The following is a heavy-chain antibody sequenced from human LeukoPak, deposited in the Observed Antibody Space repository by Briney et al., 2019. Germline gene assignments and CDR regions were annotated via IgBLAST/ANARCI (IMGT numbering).Heavy chain of an antibody. Sequence: PGGSLRLSCAGSGCSFSNYWMSWVRQAPGKGLEWVASIKEDGTETYSVDSVKGRFTISRDNTKKALYLQMNSLRAADTAVYYCARGGKIHTYNWFDPWGQGTLVTVSS. CDR2: IKEDGTET. CDR1: GCSFSNYW. J-gene: IGHJ5*02. CDR3: ARGGKIHTYNWFDP. V-gene: IGHV3-7*05. D-gene: IGHD5-18*01.